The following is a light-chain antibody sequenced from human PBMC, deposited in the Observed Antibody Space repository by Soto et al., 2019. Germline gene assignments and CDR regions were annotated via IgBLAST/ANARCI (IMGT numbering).Light chain of an antibody. Sequence: DLQMTQSPSSLPASVGDRVTITCRTSQSINIYLNWYQQKVGEPPRLLIFGASNLQSGVPSRFSGSGVGTHFTLTISSLQAEDFATYYCQQGYTKFPLTFAGGTKVDIK. CDR1: QSINIY. CDR3: QQGYTKFPLT. V-gene: IGKV1-39*01. CDR2: GAS. J-gene: IGKJ4*01.